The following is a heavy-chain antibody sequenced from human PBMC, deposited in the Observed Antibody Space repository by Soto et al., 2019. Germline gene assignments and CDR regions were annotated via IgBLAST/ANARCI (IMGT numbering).Heavy chain of an antibody. CDR3: ARVFSSGSGWMYYFDF. Sequence: QVQLQESGPGLVESSGTLSLTCEVSSGSISSGNWWSWVRQPPGKGLEWIGEIYYTGATNYNPSLKSRCTMTIDKSKDQFSLNLRSATAADTAVYYCARVFSSGSGWMYYFDFWGQGILVSVSS. J-gene: IGHJ4*02. V-gene: IGHV4-4*02. CDR1: SGSISSGNW. D-gene: IGHD6-25*01. CDR2: IYYTGAT.